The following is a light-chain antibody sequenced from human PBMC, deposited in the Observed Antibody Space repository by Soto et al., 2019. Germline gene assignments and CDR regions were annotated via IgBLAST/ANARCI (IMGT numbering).Light chain of an antibody. J-gene: IGLJ2*01. CDR3: LSFDSSLSVV. V-gene: IGLV1-40*01. CDR1: SSNIGAGYD. CDR2: GNT. Sequence: QSVLTQPPSVSGAPGQRVTISCTGSSSNIGAGYDVHWYQQLPGRAPKLLIYGNTNRPSGVTDRFSGSKSGTSASLAITGLQAEDEADYDCLSFDSSLSVVFGGGTKVTVL.